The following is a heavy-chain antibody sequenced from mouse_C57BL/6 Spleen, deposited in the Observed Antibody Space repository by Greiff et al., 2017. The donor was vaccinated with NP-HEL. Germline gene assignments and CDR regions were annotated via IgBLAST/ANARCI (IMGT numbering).Heavy chain of an antibody. CDR3: ARRQLRLPSYYFDY. D-gene: IGHD3-2*02. Sequence: QVQLKESGAELARPGASVKLSCKASGYTFTSYGISWLKPRTGQGLEWIGEIYPRSGNTYYNEKFKGKATLTADKSSSTAYMELRSLTSEDSAVYFCARRQLRLPSYYFDYWGQGTTLTVSS. J-gene: IGHJ2*01. CDR2: IYPRSGNT. V-gene: IGHV1-81*01. CDR1: GYTFTSYG.